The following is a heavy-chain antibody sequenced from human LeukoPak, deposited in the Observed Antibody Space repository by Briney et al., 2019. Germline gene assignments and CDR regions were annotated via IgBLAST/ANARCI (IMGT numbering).Heavy chain of an antibody. Sequence: GGSLRLSCAASGFTFSSHNMSWIRQAPGKGLEWVSYISSSGSTIYYADSVKGRFTISRDNAKNSLYLQMNSLRAEDTAVYYCAREGGDYLNYYYYYMDVWGKGTTVTVSS. D-gene: IGHD4-17*01. CDR2: ISSSGSTI. CDR1: GFTFSSHN. CDR3: AREGGDYLNYYYYYMDV. J-gene: IGHJ6*03. V-gene: IGHV3-11*04.